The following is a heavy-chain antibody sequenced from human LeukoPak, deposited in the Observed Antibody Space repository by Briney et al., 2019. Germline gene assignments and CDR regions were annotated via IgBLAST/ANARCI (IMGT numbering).Heavy chain of an antibody. J-gene: IGHJ6*02. V-gene: IGHV1-3*01. CDR3: ARERIDSNTFMHGMDV. CDR1: GYTFTSYA. Sequence: GASVKVSCKASGYTFTSYAMHWVRQAPGQRLEWMGWINAGNGNTKYSQKFQGRVTITRDTSASTAYMELSSLRSEDTAVYYCARERIDSNTFMHGMDVWGQGTTVTVSS. D-gene: IGHD2-15*01. CDR2: INAGNGNT.